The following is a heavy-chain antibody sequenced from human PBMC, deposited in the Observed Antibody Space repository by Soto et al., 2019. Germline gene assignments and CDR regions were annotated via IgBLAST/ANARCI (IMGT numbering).Heavy chain of an antibody. J-gene: IGHJ3*02. Sequence: QVRLQEWGPGLVKPSQTLSLKCSVSGGSITTGGRYWSWIRQLPGKGLEWIGDIYYSGNTYYNASLKSRVTISVESAKNQFSLKLSSVTAADTAVYYCARSLVFTGGDVFDIWGQVRLVTVSS. V-gene: IGHV4-31*02. CDR2: IYYSGNT. D-gene: IGHD1-1*01. CDR3: ARSLVFTGGDVFDI. CDR1: GGSITTGGRY.